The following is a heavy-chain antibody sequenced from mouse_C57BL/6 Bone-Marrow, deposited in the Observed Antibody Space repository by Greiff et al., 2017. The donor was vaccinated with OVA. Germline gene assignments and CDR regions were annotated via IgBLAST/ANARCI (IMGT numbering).Heavy chain of an antibody. J-gene: IGHJ3*01. D-gene: IGHD2-5*01. CDR3: ARSVFYYSNRFAY. Sequence: QVQLKQPGAELVKPGASVKLSCKASGYTFTSYWMHWVKQRPGQGLEWIGMIHPNSGSTNYNEKFKSKATLTVDKSSSTAYMQLSSLTSEDSAVYYCARSVFYYSNRFAYWGQGTLVTVSA. CDR2: IHPNSGST. V-gene: IGHV1-64*01. CDR1: GYTFTSYW.